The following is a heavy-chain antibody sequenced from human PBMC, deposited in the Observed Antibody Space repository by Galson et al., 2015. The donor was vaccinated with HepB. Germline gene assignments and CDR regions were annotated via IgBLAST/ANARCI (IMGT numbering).Heavy chain of an antibody. Sequence: SGAEVKKPGESLKISCKGSGYSFTSYWIGWVRQMPGKGLEWMGIIYPGDSDTRYSPSFQGQVTISADKSISTAYLQWSSLKASDTAMYYCARIMYSSSWYGIVDYWGQGTLVTVSS. CDR3: ARIMYSSSWYGIVDY. CDR2: IYPGDSDT. D-gene: IGHD6-13*01. V-gene: IGHV5-51*01. J-gene: IGHJ4*02. CDR1: GYSFTSYW.